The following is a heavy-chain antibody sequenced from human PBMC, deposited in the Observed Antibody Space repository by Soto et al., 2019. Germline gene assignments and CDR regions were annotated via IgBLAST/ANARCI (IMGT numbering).Heavy chain of an antibody. V-gene: IGHV3-23*01. Sequence: EVQLLESGGGLVQPGGSLRLSCAASGFTFINYAMHWVRRPPGKGLEWVSSISGRGTESYYADSVKGRFTISRDNSRNTLSLQMNSLRAEDTAIYSCAKDGGVYSYELWGQGTLVTVSS. D-gene: IGHD5-18*01. CDR3: AKDGGVYSYEL. J-gene: IGHJ4*02. CDR1: GFTFINYA. CDR2: ISGRGTES.